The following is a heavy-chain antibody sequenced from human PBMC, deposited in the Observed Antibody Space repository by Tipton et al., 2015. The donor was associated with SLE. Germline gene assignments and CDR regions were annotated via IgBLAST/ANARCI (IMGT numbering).Heavy chain of an antibody. J-gene: IGHJ4*02. V-gene: IGHV4-38-2*01. D-gene: IGHD5-18*01. Sequence: TLSLTCAVDGNAISRGSYWGWIRQPPGKGLEWIGSIFQSGDTHSNPSLKSRVTISVDTPKNQFSLKLSSVTAADTAVYYCARGWIQLWDTFDYWGQGTLVTVSS. CDR2: IFQSGDT. CDR1: GNAISRGSY. CDR3: ARGWIQLWDTFDY.